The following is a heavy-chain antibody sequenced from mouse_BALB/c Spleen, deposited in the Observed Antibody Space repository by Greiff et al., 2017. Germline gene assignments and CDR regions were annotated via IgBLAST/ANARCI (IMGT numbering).Heavy chain of an antibody. CDR1: GFSLTSYG. CDR3: AREKGGPYAMDY. V-gene: IGHV2-9*02. J-gene: IGHJ4*01. CDR2: IWAGGST. Sequence: QVQLQQSGPGLVAPSQSLSITCTVSGFSLTSYGVHWVRQPPGKGLEWLGVIWAGGSTNYNSALMSRLSISKDNSKSQVFLKMNSLQTDDTAMYYWAREKGGPYAMDYWGQGTSVTVSS.